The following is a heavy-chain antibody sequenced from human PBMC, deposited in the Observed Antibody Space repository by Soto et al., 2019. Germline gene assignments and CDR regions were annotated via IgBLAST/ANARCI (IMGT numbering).Heavy chain of an antibody. CDR3: ARDGDASGWYHYGMDV. D-gene: IGHD6-19*01. V-gene: IGHV3-7*01. Sequence: ETLRLSCAASGFTLSPYWMNWVRQAPGKGLEWVANIKQDGSEKYYVDSVKGRFIISRDNAKNSLYLQLNSLRAEDTAVYYCARDGDASGWYHYGMDVWGQGTLVTVSS. CDR1: GFTLSPYW. CDR2: IKQDGSEK. J-gene: IGHJ6*02.